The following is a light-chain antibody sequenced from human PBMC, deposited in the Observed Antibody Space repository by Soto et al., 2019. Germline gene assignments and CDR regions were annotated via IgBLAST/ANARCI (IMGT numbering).Light chain of an antibody. CDR1: QSVSTN. Sequence: EIVMTQSPGTLSVSPGEGATLSCRASQSVSTNLAWYQQKPDQAPRRLIYGASTTATGMPARFSGSGSGTEFTLAISSLLSEDLVVDYGQAYYNWPRTFGQGTRVEI. CDR2: GAS. J-gene: IGKJ1*01. V-gene: IGKV3-15*01. CDR3: QAYYNWPRT.